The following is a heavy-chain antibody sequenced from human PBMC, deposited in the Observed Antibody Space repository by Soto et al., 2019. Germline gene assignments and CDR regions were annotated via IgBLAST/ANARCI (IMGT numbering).Heavy chain of an antibody. CDR3: ASMIGDPVLSFDS. Sequence: QVQLQESGPGLVKPSETLSLTCTVSGGSITSYYWSWIRQPPGKGLEWIGFTFYSGSTSYNPSLTSRGTISIDTSEYQFSLKLNSVTAADTAVYYCASMIGDPVLSFDSWGQGNLVAVSS. CDR1: GGSITSYY. D-gene: IGHD3-10*02. J-gene: IGHJ5*01. CDR2: TFYSGST. V-gene: IGHV4-59*01.